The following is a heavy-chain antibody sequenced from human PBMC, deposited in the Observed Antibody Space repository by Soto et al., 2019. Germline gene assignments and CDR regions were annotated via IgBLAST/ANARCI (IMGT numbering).Heavy chain of an antibody. D-gene: IGHD2-21*02. CDR1: GFTFSSYG. V-gene: IGHV3-30*18. Sequence: GGSLRLSCAASGFTFSSYGMHWVRQAPGKGLEWVAVISYDGSNKYYADSVKGRFTISRDNSKNTLYLQMNSLRAEDTAVYYCAKDLGPYCGGDCYPHNLWGQGTLVTVSS. CDR2: ISYDGSNK. CDR3: AKDLGPYCGGDCYPHNL. J-gene: IGHJ4*02.